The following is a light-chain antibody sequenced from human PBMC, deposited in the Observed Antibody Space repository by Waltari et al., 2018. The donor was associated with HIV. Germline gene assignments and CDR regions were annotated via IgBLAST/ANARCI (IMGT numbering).Light chain of an antibody. CDR3: CAYACTYTDVL. J-gene: IGLJ2*01. CDR1: SSDVGGYDS. V-gene: IGLV2-11*01. Sequence: QSALTQPRSVSGSPGQSVTISCTGTSSDVGGYDSVPWYLQHPGKVPKLIIYEVIKRPSGVPDRFSGAKSGSTASLTISGLQTEDEAGYFCCAYACTYTDVLVGGGTKLTVL. CDR2: EVI.